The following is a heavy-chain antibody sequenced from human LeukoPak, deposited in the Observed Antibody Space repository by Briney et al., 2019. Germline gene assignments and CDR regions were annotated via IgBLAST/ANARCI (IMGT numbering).Heavy chain of an antibody. CDR3: ARGGRSSGRYSVY. V-gene: IGHV4-34*01. Sequence: SETLSLTCAVYGGSFSGYYWSWIRQPPGKGLEWIGEINHSGSTNYNPSLKSRVTISVDTSKNQFSLKLSSVTAADTAVYYCARGGRSSGRYSVYWGQGTLVTVSS. D-gene: IGHD6-19*01. J-gene: IGHJ4*02. CDR1: GGSFSGYY. CDR2: INHSGST.